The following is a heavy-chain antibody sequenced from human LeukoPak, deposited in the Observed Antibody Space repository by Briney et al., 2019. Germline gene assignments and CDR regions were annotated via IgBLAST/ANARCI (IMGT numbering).Heavy chain of an antibody. CDR2: INHSGST. V-gene: IGHV4-34*01. Sequence: NASETLSLTCAVYGGSFSGYYWSWIRQPPGKGLEWIGEINHSGSTNYNPSLKSRVTISVDTSKNQFSLKLSSVTAADTAVYYCARPKIRYYYMDVWGKGTTVTISS. CDR1: GGSFSGYY. CDR3: ARPKIRYYYMDV. J-gene: IGHJ6*03.